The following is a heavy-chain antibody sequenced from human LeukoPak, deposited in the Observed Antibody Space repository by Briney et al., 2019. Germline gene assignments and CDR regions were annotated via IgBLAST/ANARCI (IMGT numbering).Heavy chain of an antibody. CDR3: ARLTGDSTVTGFGY. D-gene: IGHD4-17*01. Sequence: SVKVSCKASGYIFTSYFMHWVRQAPGQGLEWMGIINPSGGNTNYAQKFQGRVTMTRDTSTSTVYMELSSLTAEDTAVYYCARLTGDSTVTGFGYWGQGTLVTVSS. CDR2: INPSGGNT. J-gene: IGHJ4*02. CDR1: GYIFTSYF. V-gene: IGHV1-46*01.